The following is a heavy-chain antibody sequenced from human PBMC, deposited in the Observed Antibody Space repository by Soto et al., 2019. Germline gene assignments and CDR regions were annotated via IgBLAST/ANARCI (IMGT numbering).Heavy chain of an antibody. Sequence: LSLTCTVSGGSIISSSYYWGWIRQPPGKGMEWIGSIYYSGSTYYNPSLKSRVTISVDTSKNQFSLKLSSVTAADKAVYYCARLGWDYGVGRFDPWGQGTLVTVCS. CDR3: ARLGWDYGVGRFDP. CDR1: GGSIISSSYY. V-gene: IGHV4-39*01. J-gene: IGHJ5*02. CDR2: IYYSGST. D-gene: IGHD4-17*01.